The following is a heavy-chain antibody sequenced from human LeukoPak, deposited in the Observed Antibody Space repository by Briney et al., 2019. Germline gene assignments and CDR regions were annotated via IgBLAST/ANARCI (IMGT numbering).Heavy chain of an antibody. V-gene: IGHV3-23*01. CDR3: ARDYYYDSPS. J-gene: IGHJ5*02. Sequence: PGGSLRLSCAASGFTFSSSAMSWVRQAPGKGLEWVSDISGSGDVTYYADSVKGRFTISRDNSKNSLYLQMNSLRAEDTAVYYCARDYYYDSPSWGQGTLVTVSS. CDR2: ISGSGDVT. D-gene: IGHD3-22*01. CDR1: GFTFSSSA.